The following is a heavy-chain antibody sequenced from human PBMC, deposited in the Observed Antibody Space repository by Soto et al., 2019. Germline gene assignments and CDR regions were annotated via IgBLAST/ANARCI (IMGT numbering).Heavy chain of an antibody. V-gene: IGHV4-30-4*02. CDR3: ARDEYQLLSSVSWFDS. CDR1: GGSISDDSY. D-gene: IGHD2-2*01. J-gene: IGHJ5*01. Sequence: SDTLSLTCTVSGGSISDDSYWSWIRQTPGKGLEWIGYIYHTGNTYYNPSLRSRVSISVDKSKSQFSLKLISVTAADTAVYFCARDEYQLLSSVSWFDSWGQGTLVTVSS. CDR2: IYHTGNT.